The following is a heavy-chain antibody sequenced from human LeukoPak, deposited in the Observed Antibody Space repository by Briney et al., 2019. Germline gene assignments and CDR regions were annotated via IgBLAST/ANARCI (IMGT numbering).Heavy chain of an antibody. J-gene: IGHJ2*01. CDR3: ARDYFSRAALLGYFDL. D-gene: IGHD2-15*01. CDR1: GFTFTDYW. CDR2: IKRDGSEK. Sequence: GGSLRLSCAASGFTFTDYWMSWVRQAPGKGLEWVANIKRDGSEKYYVDSVKGRFTISRDNAKNSLYLQMNSLRAEDTAVYYCARDYFSRAALLGYFDLWGRGTLVTVSS. V-gene: IGHV3-7*01.